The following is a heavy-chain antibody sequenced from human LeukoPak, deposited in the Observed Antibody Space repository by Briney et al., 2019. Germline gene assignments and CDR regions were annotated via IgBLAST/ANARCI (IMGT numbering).Heavy chain of an antibody. Sequence: ASVKVSCKASGYTFTSYGISWVRQAPGQGLEWMGWISAYNGNTNYAQKLQGRVTMTTDTSTSTAYMELRSLRSDDTAVYYCARDFPYYYCSGSYYNSNWFDPWGQGTLVTVSS. CDR1: GYTFTSYG. J-gene: IGHJ5*02. D-gene: IGHD3-10*01. V-gene: IGHV1-18*01. CDR2: ISAYNGNT. CDR3: ARDFPYYYCSGSYYNSNWFDP.